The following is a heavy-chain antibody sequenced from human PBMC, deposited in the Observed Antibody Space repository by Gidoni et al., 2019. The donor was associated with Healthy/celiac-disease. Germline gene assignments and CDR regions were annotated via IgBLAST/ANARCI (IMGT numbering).Heavy chain of an antibody. CDR2: ISGSGGST. CDR3: AKAYSSGWYVGY. Sequence: EVQLLASGGGLVQPGGSLRISCAASGFTFSSYAMSWVRQAPGKGLGWVSAISGSGGSTYYADSVKGRFTISRDNSKNTLYLQMNSLRAEDTAVYYCAKAYSSGWYVGYWGQGTLVTVSS. CDR1: GFTFSSYA. V-gene: IGHV3-23*01. J-gene: IGHJ4*02. D-gene: IGHD6-19*01.